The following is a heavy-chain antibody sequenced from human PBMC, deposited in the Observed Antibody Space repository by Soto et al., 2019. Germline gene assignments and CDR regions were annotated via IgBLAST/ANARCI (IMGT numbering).Heavy chain of an antibody. CDR2: IYYSGST. D-gene: IGHD6-13*01. V-gene: IGHV4-31*03. J-gene: IGHJ4*02. Sequence: QVQLQESGPGLVKPSQTLSLTCTVSGGSISSGGYYWSWIRQHPGKGLEWIGYIYYSGSTYYNPSLKSRVTISVDTSKNQVSLKLSSVTAADTAVYYCARGGVIAAAGKLFDYWGQGTLVTVSS. CDR1: GGSISSGGYY. CDR3: ARGGVIAAAGKLFDY.